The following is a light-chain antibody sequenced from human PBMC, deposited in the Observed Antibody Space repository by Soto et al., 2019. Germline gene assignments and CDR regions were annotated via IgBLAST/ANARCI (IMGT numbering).Light chain of an antibody. CDR1: QSIRSNY. Sequence: EIVLTQSPGTLSLSPGERATLSCSASQSIRSNYLAWYQQTPDEAPRLLVSGATSRATGKPERFSGSGSGTYFTLTISRLEPEDFAVYYCQQYGRSPPLYTFGQGTKLEIK. CDR3: QQYGRSPPLYT. CDR2: GAT. J-gene: IGKJ2*01. V-gene: IGKV3-20*01.